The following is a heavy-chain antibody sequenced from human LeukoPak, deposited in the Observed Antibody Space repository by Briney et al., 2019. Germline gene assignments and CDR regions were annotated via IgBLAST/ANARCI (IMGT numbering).Heavy chain of an antibody. D-gene: IGHD4-11*01. CDR3: ARLGGLPFDY. CDR2: IYYSGST. J-gene: IGHJ4*02. CDR1: GGSISSSSYY. V-gene: IGHV4-39*01. Sequence: SETLSLTCTVSGGSISSSSYYWGWIRQPPGKGLEWIGSIYYSGSTYYNPSLKSRVTISVDTSKNQFSLKLGSVTAADTAVYYCARLGGLPFDYWGQGTLVTVSS.